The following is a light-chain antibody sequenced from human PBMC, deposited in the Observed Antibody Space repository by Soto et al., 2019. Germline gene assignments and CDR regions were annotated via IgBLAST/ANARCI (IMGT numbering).Light chain of an antibody. Sequence: QSALTQPASVSGSPGQSITISCTGTSSDVGGYIYVSWYQQLPGKAPKLMIYEVSNRPSGVSNRFSGSKSGNMASLTISGLQAEDEADYYCSSYTTSSTLVFGTGTKLTVL. CDR1: SSDVGGYIY. V-gene: IGLV2-14*01. J-gene: IGLJ1*01. CDR3: SSYTTSSTLV. CDR2: EVS.